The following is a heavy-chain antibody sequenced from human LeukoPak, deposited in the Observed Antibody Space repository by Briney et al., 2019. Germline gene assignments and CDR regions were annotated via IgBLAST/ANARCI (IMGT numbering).Heavy chain of an antibody. V-gene: IGHV4-39*07. D-gene: IGHD6-19*01. CDR1: GGSISSSSYY. CDR2: IYYSGST. J-gene: IGHJ5*02. CDR3: ARGRKAHSVAGSPGWFDP. Sequence: SETLSLTCTVSGGSISSSSYYWGWIRQPPGKGLEWIGCIYYSGSTYYNPSLKSRVTISVDTSKNQFSLKLSSVTAADTAVYYCARGRKAHSVAGSPGWFDPWGQGTLVTVSS.